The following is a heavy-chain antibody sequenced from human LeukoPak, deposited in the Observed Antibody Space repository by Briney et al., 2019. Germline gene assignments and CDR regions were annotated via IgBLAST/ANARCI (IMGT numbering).Heavy chain of an antibody. D-gene: IGHD3-22*01. CDR2: ISAYNGNT. CDR3: ARTLMGYYDSSGYPDY. V-gene: IGHV1-18*01. J-gene: IGHJ4*02. Sequence: ASVKVSCKASGYTFTSYGISWVRQAPGQGLEWMGWISAYNGNTNYAQKLQGRVTMTTDTSTSTAYMELRSLRSDDTAVYYCARTLMGYYDSSGYPDYWGQGTLVTVSS. CDR1: GYTFTSYG.